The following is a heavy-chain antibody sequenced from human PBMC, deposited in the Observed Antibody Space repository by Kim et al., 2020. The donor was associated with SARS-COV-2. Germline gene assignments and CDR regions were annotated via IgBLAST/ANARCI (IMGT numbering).Heavy chain of an antibody. J-gene: IGHJ4*02. CDR1: GFTFSRYG. D-gene: IGHD3-22*01. CDR2: IWYDGSKT. CDR3: ARENDYYEGRGYSARVVGY. V-gene: IGHV3-33*08. Sequence: GGSLRLSCAASGFTFSRYGMHWVRQAPGKGLEWVAVIWYDGSKTYYADSVKGRVTISRDNSKNTLHLQMNSLRADDTAVYYCARENDYYEGRGYSARVVGYGGKGTLITVS.